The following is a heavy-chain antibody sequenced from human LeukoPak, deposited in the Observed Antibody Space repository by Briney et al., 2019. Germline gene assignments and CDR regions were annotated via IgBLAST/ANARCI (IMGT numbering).Heavy chain of an antibody. D-gene: IGHD4-23*01. CDR3: AKSYGANYFDD. J-gene: IGHJ4*02. Sequence: RSGGSLRLSCAASGFTFRSYEMNWVRQAPGKGLEWVAFIRFDESNTYYADSAKGRFTISRDNSKDTLYLQMNSLRPEDAAVYYCAKSYGANYFDDWGQGTLVTVSS. V-gene: IGHV3-30*02. CDR2: IRFDESNT. CDR1: GFTFRSYE.